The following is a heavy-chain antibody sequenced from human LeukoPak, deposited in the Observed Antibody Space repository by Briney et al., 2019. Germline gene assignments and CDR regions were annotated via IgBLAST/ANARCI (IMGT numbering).Heavy chain of an antibody. Sequence: ASVKVSCKASGYTFSDNYIHWVRQAPGQGLEYMGWIDPKNGATRYAQKCQGRATVTRDTSISTAYMELRILRSDDTAVYYCARGSGDFNNWFDPWGHGTRVTVSS. D-gene: IGHD2-21*02. V-gene: IGHV1-2*02. J-gene: IGHJ5*02. CDR3: ARGSGDFNNWFDP. CDR1: GYTFSDNY. CDR2: IDPKNGAT.